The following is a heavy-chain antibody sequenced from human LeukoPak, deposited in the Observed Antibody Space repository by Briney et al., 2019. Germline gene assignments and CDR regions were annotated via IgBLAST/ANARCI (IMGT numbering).Heavy chain of an antibody. CDR1: GGSLSSYY. V-gene: IGHV4-59*08. Sequence: SETLSLTCTVSGGSLSSYYWSWIRQPPGKGLEWIGYIYYSGSTNYNPSLKSRLTISVDTSKNQFSLKLRSVTAADTAVYYCARHLAPSSGYLTLDYWGQGTLVTVSS. CDR2: IYYSGST. D-gene: IGHD3-22*01. CDR3: ARHLAPSSGYLTLDY. J-gene: IGHJ4*02.